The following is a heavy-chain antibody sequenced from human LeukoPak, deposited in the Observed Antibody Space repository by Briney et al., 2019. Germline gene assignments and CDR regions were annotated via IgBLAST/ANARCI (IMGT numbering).Heavy chain of an antibody. V-gene: IGHV5-51*01. CDR3: ARHHYYGSGAHPYYGMDV. J-gene: IGHJ6*02. CDR2: IYPGDSDT. D-gene: IGHD3-10*01. CDR1: GYSFTSYW. Sequence: GEPLKISFKGSGYSFTSYWIGWVRPMPGKGLEWMGIIYPGDSDTRYSPSFQGQVTISADKSISTAYLQWSSLKASDTAMYYCARHHYYGSGAHPYYGMDVWGQGTTVTVSS.